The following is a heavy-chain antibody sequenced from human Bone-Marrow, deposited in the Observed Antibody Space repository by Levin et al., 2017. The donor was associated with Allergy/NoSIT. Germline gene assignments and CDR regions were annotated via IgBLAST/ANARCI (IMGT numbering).Heavy chain of an antibody. CDR1: GFTFSRFS. Sequence: GESLKISCAASGFTFSRFSMTWVRQGPGKGLEWVSIIDKSGATIYYADSVKGRFTISRDNSKNTLYLQMSSLRAEDTAIYYCAKEFSDYPDPFDYWGQGTLVTVAS. V-gene: IGHV3-23*01. CDR2: IDKSGATI. D-gene: IGHD4-17*01. CDR3: AKEFSDYPDPFDY. J-gene: IGHJ4*02.